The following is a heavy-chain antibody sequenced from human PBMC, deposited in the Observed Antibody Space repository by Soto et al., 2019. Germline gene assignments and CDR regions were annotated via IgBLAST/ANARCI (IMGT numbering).Heavy chain of an antibody. Sequence: QVQLVQSGAEVKKPGSSVKVSCKASGGTFSSYAISWVRQAPGQGLEWMGGIIPIFGTANYAQKFQGRVTITADESTSTAYMELSSLRSEDTAVYYCARTRYYYDSSGYSNFDYWGQGPLVTVSS. J-gene: IGHJ4*02. D-gene: IGHD3-22*01. CDR3: ARTRYYYDSSGYSNFDY. CDR2: IIPIFGTA. CDR1: GGTFSSYA. V-gene: IGHV1-69*01.